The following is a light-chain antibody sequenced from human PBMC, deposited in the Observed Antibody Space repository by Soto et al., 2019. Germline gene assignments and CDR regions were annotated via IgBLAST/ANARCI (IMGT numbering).Light chain of an antibody. CDR1: QGVSSY. V-gene: IGKV3-11*01. Sequence: EIVLTHSPPTLSLSQVHRRTLXNMASQGVSSYLVWYQQIPGQAPRLLMFDASNRAAGVPARFSGSGSGTDFTLTIRSLEPEDFAVYFCQQRSSWPPITFGQGTRLEIK. CDR2: DAS. CDR3: QQRSSWPPIT. J-gene: IGKJ5*01.